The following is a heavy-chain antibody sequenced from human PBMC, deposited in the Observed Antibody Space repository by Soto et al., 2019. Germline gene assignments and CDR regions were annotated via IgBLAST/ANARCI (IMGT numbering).Heavy chain of an antibody. V-gene: IGHV3-21*01. D-gene: IGHD5-18*01. CDR1: GFTFSSYS. Sequence: EVQLVESGGGLVKPGGSLRLSCAASGFTFSSYSMNWVRQAPGKGLEWVSSISSSSSYRYYADSVKGRFTISRDNAKNILYLQMNSLRAEDTAGDYCAREDVDPAMVTDYWGQGTLVTVSS. J-gene: IGHJ4*02. CDR2: ISSSSSYR. CDR3: AREDVDPAMVTDY.